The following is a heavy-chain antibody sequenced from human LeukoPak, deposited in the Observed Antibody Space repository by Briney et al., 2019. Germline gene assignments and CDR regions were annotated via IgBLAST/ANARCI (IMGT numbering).Heavy chain of an antibody. D-gene: IGHD3-22*01. CDR1: GFTFSSFA. V-gene: IGHV3-23*01. Sequence: GGSLRLSCAASGFTFSSFAMIWVRQAPGKGLEWVSGISGSGGDTYYAYSVRGRFTVSRDNSKSTLYLQMISLGVEDTAVYYCAKVRYDSTGYYYTYFYYGMDVWGQGTTVTVSS. CDR2: ISGSGGDT. CDR3: AKVRYDSTGYYYTYFYYGMDV. J-gene: IGHJ6*01.